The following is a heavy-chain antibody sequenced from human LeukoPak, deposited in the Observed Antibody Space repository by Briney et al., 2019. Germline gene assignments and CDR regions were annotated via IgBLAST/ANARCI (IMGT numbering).Heavy chain of an antibody. V-gene: IGHV1-18*01. CDR3: ARVLFENPIFGGGDY. CDR1: GYSFPIYG. Sequence: ASVKVSCKASGYSFPIYGITWVRQAPGQGLEWMGWISPYNGNTNYAQKVQGRVTMTTDTSTTTAYMELRSLRSDDTAVYYCARVLFENPIFGGGDYWGQGTLVTVSS. CDR2: ISPYNGNT. D-gene: IGHD3-3*01. J-gene: IGHJ4*02.